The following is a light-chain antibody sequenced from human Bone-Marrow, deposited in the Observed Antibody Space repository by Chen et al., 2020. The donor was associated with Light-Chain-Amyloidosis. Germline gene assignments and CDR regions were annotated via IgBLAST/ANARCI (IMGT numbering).Light chain of an antibody. CDR3: QSYDRSLSGSV. CDR2: GTT. J-gene: IGLJ3*02. V-gene: IGLV1-40*01. Sequence: QSVLTQPPSVSGAPGQSLTISSTGSSANIGANYDVHWYQHLPGTAPKLLIFGTTKRPSGVPDRFSGSKSGTSASLAITGLQAEDEADYYCQSYDRSLSGSVFGGGTKLTVL. CDR1: SANIGANYD.